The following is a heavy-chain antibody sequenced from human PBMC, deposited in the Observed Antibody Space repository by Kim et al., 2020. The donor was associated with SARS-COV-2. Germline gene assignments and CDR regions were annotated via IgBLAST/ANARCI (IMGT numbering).Heavy chain of an antibody. V-gene: IGHV3-33*01. Sequence: SYADSVKGRFTISRDNSENTLYLQMNSLRAEDTAVYYCARVGAVAAPGDYWGQGTLVTVSS. J-gene: IGHJ4*02. D-gene: IGHD6-19*01. CDR3: ARVGAVAAPGDY.